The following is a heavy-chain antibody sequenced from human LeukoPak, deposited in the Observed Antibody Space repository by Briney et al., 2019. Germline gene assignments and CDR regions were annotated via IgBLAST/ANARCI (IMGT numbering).Heavy chain of an antibody. V-gene: IGHV4-4*07. J-gene: IGHJ3*02. CDR3: ARGRGEQLAGPEDVFDI. Sequence: SETLSLTCTVSGGSISSYYWSWIRQPAGKGLEWIGRIYTSGSTNYNPSLKSRVTMSVDTSKNQFSLKLSSVTAADTAVYYCARGRGEQLAGPEDVFDIWGKGTMVTVSS. CDR1: GGSISSYY. D-gene: IGHD6-6*01. CDR2: IYTSGST.